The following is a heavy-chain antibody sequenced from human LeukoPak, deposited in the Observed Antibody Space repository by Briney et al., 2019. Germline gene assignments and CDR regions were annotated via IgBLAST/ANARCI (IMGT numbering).Heavy chain of an antibody. V-gene: IGHV4-59*01. Sequence: SETLSLTCTVSGGSISSYYWSWIRQPPGKGLVWIGYIYYSGSTNYNPSLKSRVTISVDTSKNQFSLKLSSVTAADTAVYYCARQRITMSRSNWFDPWGQGTLVTVSS. D-gene: IGHD3-10*02. CDR3: ARQRITMSRSNWFDP. J-gene: IGHJ5*02. CDR2: IYYSGST. CDR1: GGSISSYY.